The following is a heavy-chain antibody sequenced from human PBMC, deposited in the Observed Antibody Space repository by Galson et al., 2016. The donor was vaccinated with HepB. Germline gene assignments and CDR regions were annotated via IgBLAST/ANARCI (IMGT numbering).Heavy chain of an antibody. Sequence: SETLSLTCTLNGGSFRDYYWSWIRQPPGKGLEWIGEVNHSGSTNYNPSLKTRATVSLDTSETQFSLRLTTVTAADTAVYYCARGTRYNWNYLDYWGQGTLVTVSS. CDR2: VNHSGST. V-gene: IGHV4-34*01. CDR3: ARGTRYNWNYLDY. CDR1: GGSFRDYY. D-gene: IGHD1-20*01. J-gene: IGHJ4*02.